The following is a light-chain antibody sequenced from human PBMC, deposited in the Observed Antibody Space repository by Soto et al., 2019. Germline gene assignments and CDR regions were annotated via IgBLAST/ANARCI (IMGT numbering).Light chain of an antibody. CDR3: QQYYDIPAWT. CDR2: WAS. CDR1: QTLLYSSNNKNY. J-gene: IGKJ1*01. Sequence: DIVVTQSPDFLAVSLGERATINCRSSQTLLYSSNNKNYLAWYQQKPGQPPKLLIYWASTRESGVPDRFSGSGSGTDFTLTISSLQAEDVAIYYCQQYYDIPAWTFGQGTKVEIK. V-gene: IGKV4-1*01.